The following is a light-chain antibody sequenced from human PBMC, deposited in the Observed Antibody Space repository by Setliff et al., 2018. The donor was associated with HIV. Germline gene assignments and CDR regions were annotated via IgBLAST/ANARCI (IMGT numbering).Light chain of an antibody. J-gene: IGLJ2*01. CDR1: STDVGDYQS. V-gene: IGLV2-23*02. CDR2: DVT. Sequence: QSVLTQPASVSGSPGQSITISCTGSSTDVGDYQSVSWYQQHPGEVPKLMIYDVTKRPSGVSNRFSGSKSGNTASLTISGLQAEDEADYYCCSYAGSDTWISGGGTKVTVL. CDR3: CSYAGSDTWI.